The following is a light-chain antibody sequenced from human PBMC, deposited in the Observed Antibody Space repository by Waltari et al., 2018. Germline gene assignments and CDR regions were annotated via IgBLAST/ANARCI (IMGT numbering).Light chain of an antibody. CDR2: DAS. CDR3: QQRSKWPPSIT. J-gene: IGKJ5*01. CDR1: QSVSSY. Sequence: EIVLTQSPATLSLSPGERATLSCRASQSVSSYLAWYQQKPGQAPRLLIYDASNRATGSPARFSGSGSGTDFTLSISSLEPEDFAVYYCQQRSKWPPSITFGQGTRLEIE. V-gene: IGKV3-11*01.